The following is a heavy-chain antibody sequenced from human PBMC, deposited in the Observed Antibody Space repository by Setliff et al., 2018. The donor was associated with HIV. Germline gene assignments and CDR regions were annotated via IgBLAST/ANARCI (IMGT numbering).Heavy chain of an antibody. D-gene: IGHD2-2*01. V-gene: IGHV3-30*01. CDR3: ARGYCNSSNCYAIDY. Sequence: GGSLRLSCSASGFSINTYAMHWVRQAPGKGLEWVAVISDDGSNTYYADSVKGRFTISRDNSKNTLYLQMNSLRAEDTAVYYCARGYCNSSNCYAIDYWGQGTLVTVSS. J-gene: IGHJ4*02. CDR1: GFSINTYA. CDR2: ISDDGSNT.